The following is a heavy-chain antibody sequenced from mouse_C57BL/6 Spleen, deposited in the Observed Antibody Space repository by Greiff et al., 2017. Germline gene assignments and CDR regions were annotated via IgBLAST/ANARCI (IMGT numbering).Heavy chain of an antibody. J-gene: IGHJ1*03. D-gene: IGHD2-4*01. CDR2: INPYNGDT. Sequence: VQLQQSGPELVKPGDSVKISCKASGYSFTGYFMNWVMQSHGKSLEWIGRINPYNGDTFYNQKFKGKATLTVDKSSSTAHMERRSLTSEDSAVYYCARGDYDYDPYWYFDVWGTGTTVTVSS. V-gene: IGHV1-20*01. CDR1: GYSFTGYF. CDR3: ARGDYDYDPYWYFDV.